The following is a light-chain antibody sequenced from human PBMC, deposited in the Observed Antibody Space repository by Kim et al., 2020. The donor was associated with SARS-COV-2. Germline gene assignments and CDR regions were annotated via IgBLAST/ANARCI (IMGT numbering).Light chain of an antibody. Sequence: QSALTQPASVSGSPGQSITISCTGTSSDVGGYNYVSWYQQHPGKAPKLMIYDVSYRPSGVSNRFSGSKSGNTASLTISGLQAEDDADYYCSSYTSGFVVFGGGTQLTVL. CDR1: SSDVGGYNY. J-gene: IGLJ2*01. CDR3: SSYTSGFVV. V-gene: IGLV2-14*03. CDR2: DVS.